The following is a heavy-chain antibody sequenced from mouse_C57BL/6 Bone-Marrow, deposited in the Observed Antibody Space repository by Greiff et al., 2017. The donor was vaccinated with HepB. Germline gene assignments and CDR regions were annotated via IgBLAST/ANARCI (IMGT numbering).Heavy chain of an antibody. D-gene: IGHD2-3*01. CDR1: GFTFSSYG. J-gene: IGHJ2*01. V-gene: IGHV5-6*02. Sequence: DVKLVESGGDLVKPGGSLKLSCAASGFTFSSYGMSWVRQTPDKRLEWVATISSGGSYTYYPDSVKGRFTISRDNAKNTLYLQMSSLKSEDTAMYYCARPLIYDGYYLYYFDYWGQGTTLTVSS. CDR3: ARPLIYDGYYLYYFDY. CDR2: ISSGGSYT.